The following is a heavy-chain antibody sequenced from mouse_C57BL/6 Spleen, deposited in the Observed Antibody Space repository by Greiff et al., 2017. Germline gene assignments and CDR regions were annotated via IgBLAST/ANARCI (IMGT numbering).Heavy chain of an antibody. J-gene: IGHJ1*03. CDR1: GYTFTSYW. D-gene: IGHD2-2*01. CDR3: ARGDMVTARYLDV. CDR2: IHPNSGST. V-gene: IGHV1-64*01. Sequence: QVQLQQPGAELVKPGASVKLSCKASGYTFTSYWMHWVKQRPGQGLEWIGMIHPNSGSTNYNEKFKSKATLTVDKSSSTAYMQLSSLTSEDSAVYYWARGDMVTARYLDVWGTGTTVTVSS.